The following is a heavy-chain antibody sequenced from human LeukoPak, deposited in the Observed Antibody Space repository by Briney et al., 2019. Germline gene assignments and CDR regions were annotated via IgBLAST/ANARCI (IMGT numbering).Heavy chain of an antibody. J-gene: IGHJ4*02. V-gene: IGHV3-33*06. CDR1: GFTFSSYG. CDR2: IWYDGSNK. CDR3: AKDQSRYSSGWYSY. Sequence: PGRSLRLSCAASGFTFSSYGMHWVRQAPGKGLEWVAVIWYDGSNKYYADSVKGRSTISRDNSKNTLYLQMNSLRAEDTAVYYCAKDQSRYSSGWYSYWGQGTLVTVSS. D-gene: IGHD6-19*01.